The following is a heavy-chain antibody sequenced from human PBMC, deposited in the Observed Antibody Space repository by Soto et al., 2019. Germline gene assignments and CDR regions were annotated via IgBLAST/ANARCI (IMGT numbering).Heavy chain of an antibody. CDR3: ARSRANYYDSRGYYYSTFDY. V-gene: IGHV1-69*12. J-gene: IGHJ4*02. CDR2: IIPMFGTA. Sequence: QVQLVQSGAEVKKPGSSVKVSCKTSGGTFSSYAISCVRQAPGQGLEWMEGIIPMFGTANYAQKFQGRVTITADESTSTAYMELSSLRSEDTAVYYCARSRANYYDSRGYYYSTFDYWGQGTLVTVSS. CDR1: GGTFSSYA. D-gene: IGHD3-22*01.